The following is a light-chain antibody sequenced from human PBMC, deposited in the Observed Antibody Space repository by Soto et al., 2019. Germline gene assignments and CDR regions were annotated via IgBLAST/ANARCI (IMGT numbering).Light chain of an antibody. CDR3: AAWEGSRRWL. CDR1: SSNIGSNS. J-gene: IGLJ2*01. Sequence: QSVLTQPPSASGTPGQRVTISCSGSSSNIGSNSVYWYQQLPVTAPKLLIYRNHQRPSGVPDRFSGSKSGTSSSLAIRGLRSEDEADDYCAAWEGSRRWLFGGGTKLTVL. V-gene: IGLV1-47*01. CDR2: RNH.